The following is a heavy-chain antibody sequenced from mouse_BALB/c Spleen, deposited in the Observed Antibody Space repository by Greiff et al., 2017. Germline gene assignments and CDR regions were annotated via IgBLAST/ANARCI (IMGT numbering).Heavy chain of an antibody. Sequence: QVQLKESGAELGRPGSSVKISCKASGYAFSSYWMNWVKQRPGQGLEWIGQIYHGDGDTNYNGKFKGKATLTADKSSSTAYMQLSSLTSEDSAVYFCARKGGYAYYAMDYWGQGTSVPVSS. V-gene: IGHV1-80*01. J-gene: IGHJ4*01. D-gene: IGHD2-2*01. CDR3: ARKGGYAYYAMDY. CDR1: GYAFSSYW. CDR2: IYHGDGDT.